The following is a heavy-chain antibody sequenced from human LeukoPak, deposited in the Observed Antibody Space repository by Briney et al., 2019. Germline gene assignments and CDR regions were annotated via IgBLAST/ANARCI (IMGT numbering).Heavy chain of an antibody. Sequence: ASVKVSCKVSGYTLTELSMHWVRQAPGKGLEWMGGFDPEDGETIYAQKFQGRVTVTRDTSTSTVHMELSGLRSEDTAVYYCARDQEGFDYWGQGTLVTVSS. V-gene: IGHV1-24*01. CDR1: GYTLTELS. J-gene: IGHJ4*02. CDR2: FDPEDGET. CDR3: ARDQEGFDY.